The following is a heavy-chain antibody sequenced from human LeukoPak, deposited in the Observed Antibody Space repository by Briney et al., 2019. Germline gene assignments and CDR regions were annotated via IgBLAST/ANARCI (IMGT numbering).Heavy chain of an antibody. J-gene: IGHJ4*02. CDR1: GYSFTSNY. CDR2: IYPRDGST. V-gene: IGHV1-46*01. Sequence: ASVKVSCTVSGYSFTSNYIHWVRPAPGQGLEWMGMIYPRDGSTSYAQRFQDRVTVTRDTSTSTVHMELSGLRSEDTAVYYCARDQEGFDYWGQGTLVTVSS. CDR3: ARDQEGFDY.